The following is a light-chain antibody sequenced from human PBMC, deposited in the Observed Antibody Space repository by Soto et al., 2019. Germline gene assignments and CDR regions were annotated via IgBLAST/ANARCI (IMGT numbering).Light chain of an antibody. V-gene: IGLV1-40*01. CDR2: GNN. Sequence: QSALKQPPSVSGAPGQRVTISCTGSSSNIGAGYDVHWYQQLPGTAPKLLIYGNNNRPSGVPDRFSGSMSGTSASLAITGLQAEDEADYYCQSYDSSLSGYVFGTGTKVTVL. CDR3: QSYDSSLSGYV. CDR1: SSNIGAGYD. J-gene: IGLJ1*01.